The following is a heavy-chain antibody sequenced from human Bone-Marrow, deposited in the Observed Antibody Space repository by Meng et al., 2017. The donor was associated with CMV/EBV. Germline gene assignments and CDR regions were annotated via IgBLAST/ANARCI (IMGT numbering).Heavy chain of an antibody. Sequence: ASVKVSCKASGYTFTGYYMHWVRQAPGQGLGWMGWINPNSGGTNYAQKFQGRVTMTRDTSISTAYMELSRLRSDDTAVYYCARQRVGGYYYYGMDVWGQGTTVTVSS. CDR1: GYTFTGYY. J-gene: IGHJ6*02. D-gene: IGHD3-16*01. CDR2: INPNSGGT. V-gene: IGHV1-2*02. CDR3: ARQRVGGYYYYGMDV.